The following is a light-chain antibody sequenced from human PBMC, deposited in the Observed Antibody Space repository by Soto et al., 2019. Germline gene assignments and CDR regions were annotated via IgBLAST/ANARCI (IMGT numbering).Light chain of an antibody. CDR1: QGIRND. CDR2: AAS. Sequence: IQMTQSPSSLSASVGDRVTISCRASQGIRNDLALYQQKPGKAPKLLMFAASTLQSGVPSRFSGSGSETDFTLTISSLQPEDLATYYCQQSYTTLFTFGPGTKVDI. V-gene: IGKV1-39*01. CDR3: QQSYTTLFT. J-gene: IGKJ3*01.